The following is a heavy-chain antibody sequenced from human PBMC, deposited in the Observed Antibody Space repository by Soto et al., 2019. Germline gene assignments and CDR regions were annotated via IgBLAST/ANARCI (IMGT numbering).Heavy chain of an antibody. V-gene: IGHV4-31*03. CDR1: GGSISSGGYY. CDR3: ARLSGSYFRDYYGMDV. D-gene: IGHD1-26*01. J-gene: IGHJ6*02. Sequence: QVQLQESGPGLVKPSQTLSLTCTVSGGSISSGGYYWSWIRQHPGKGLEWIGYIYYSGSTYYNPSLKSRVTLAVDTSKNQFSLKLSSVTAADTAVYYCARLSGSYFRDYYGMDVWGQGTTVTVSS. CDR2: IYYSGST.